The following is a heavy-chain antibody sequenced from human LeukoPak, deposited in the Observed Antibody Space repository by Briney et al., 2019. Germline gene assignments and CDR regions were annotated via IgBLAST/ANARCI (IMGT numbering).Heavy chain of an antibody. J-gene: IGHJ4*02. Sequence: GGSLRLSCAASGFTFNNYAMSWVRQAPGKGLEWVSVISGSGANTYYADSVKGRFTITRDNSKNTLYLQMNSLRAEDTAVYYCANEVPHFDYWSQGTLVTASS. V-gene: IGHV3-23*01. D-gene: IGHD2-2*01. CDR3: ANEVPHFDY. CDR1: GFTFNNYA. CDR2: ISGSGANT.